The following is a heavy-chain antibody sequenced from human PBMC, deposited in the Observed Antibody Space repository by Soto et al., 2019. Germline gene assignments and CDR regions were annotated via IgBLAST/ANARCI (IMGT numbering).Heavy chain of an antibody. V-gene: IGHV4-59*01. J-gene: IGHJ4*02. CDR2: IYYSGSS. CDR1: GGSISGYY. D-gene: IGHD3-22*01. Sequence: SETLSLTCTVSGGSISGYYWSWIRQPPGKGLEWIGYIYYSGSSNYNPSLKSRVTISLDTSKNQFSLRLSSVTAADTAVYYCARQIVGAYYFDYWGQGTLVTVSS. CDR3: ARQIVGAYYFDY.